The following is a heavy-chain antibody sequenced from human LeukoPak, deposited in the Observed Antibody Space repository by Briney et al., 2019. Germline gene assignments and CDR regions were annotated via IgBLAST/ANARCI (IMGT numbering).Heavy chain of an antibody. CDR3: AGCIVGATTLDY. J-gene: IGHJ4*02. Sequence: SVTVSCTASGGTFSSYAISWVRQAPGQGLGWMGGIIPIFGTANYAQKFQGRVTITADESTSTAYMELSSLRSEDTAVYYCAGCIVGATTLDYWGQGTLVTVSS. D-gene: IGHD1-26*01. V-gene: IGHV1-69*13. CDR1: GGTFSSYA. CDR2: IIPIFGTA.